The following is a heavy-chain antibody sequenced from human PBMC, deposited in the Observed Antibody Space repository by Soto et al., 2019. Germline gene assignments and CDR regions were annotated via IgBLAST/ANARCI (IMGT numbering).Heavy chain of an antibody. V-gene: IGHV4-30-4*01. J-gene: IGHJ6*02. CDR3: ARTNYDLLTGTPHGMDV. D-gene: IGHD3-9*01. CDR1: GGSISSGDYY. CDR2: IFYSGST. Sequence: PSETLSLTCTVSGGSISSGDYYWSWIRQPPGKGLEWIGYIFYSGSTYYNPSLKSRVTISVDTSKNQFSLKLSSVTAADTAVYYCARTNYDLLTGTPHGMDVWGQGTTVTVSS.